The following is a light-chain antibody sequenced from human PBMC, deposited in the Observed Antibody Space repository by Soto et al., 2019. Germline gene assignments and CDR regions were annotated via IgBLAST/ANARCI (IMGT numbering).Light chain of an antibody. V-gene: IGKV1-9*01. CDR3: QHPSSYLRAT. CDR1: QGISSS. Sequence: DIQLTQSPSFLSASVGDRVTITCRASQGISSSLAWYHQKPGKAPNLLIYAASTLESGVPSRFSGSESRTEVILTGSSLQPDDSATYYCQHPSSYLRATFGQGTKLEIK. J-gene: IGKJ2*01. CDR2: AAS.